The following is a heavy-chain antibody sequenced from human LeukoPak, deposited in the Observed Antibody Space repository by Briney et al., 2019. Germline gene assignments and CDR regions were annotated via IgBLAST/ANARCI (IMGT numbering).Heavy chain of an antibody. J-gene: IGHJ6*03. Sequence: GGSLRLSCTASGFTFGDYTMSWVRQAPGKGLEWVAFIRYDGSNKYYADSVKGRFTISRDNSKNTLYLQMNSLRAEDTAVYYCASRDPMVRGVRGYYYMDVWGKGTTVTISS. CDR1: GFTFGDYT. V-gene: IGHV3-30*02. D-gene: IGHD3-10*01. CDR2: IRYDGSNK. CDR3: ASRDPMVRGVRGYYYMDV.